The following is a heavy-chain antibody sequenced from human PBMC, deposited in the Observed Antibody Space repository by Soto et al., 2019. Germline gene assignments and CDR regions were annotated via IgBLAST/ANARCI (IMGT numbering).Heavy chain of an antibody. CDR2: ILHDGKNK. D-gene: IGHD3-10*01. Sequence: GGSLRLSCAASGFTFSNYIMHWVRQAPGKGLEWVAIILHDGKNKYYADSVKGRFTISRDNSKNTLYLQMNSLRTEDTAIHYCARDDEGGSYCDLGYWGQGTLVTVS. V-gene: IGHV3-30*04. J-gene: IGHJ4*02. CDR3: ARDDEGGSYCDLGY. CDR1: GFTFSNYI.